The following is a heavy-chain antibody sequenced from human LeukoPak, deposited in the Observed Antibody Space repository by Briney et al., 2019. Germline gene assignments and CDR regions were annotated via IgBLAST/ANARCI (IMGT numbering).Heavy chain of an antibody. CDR1: GFTFDSYG. D-gene: IGHD3-10*01. V-gene: IGHV3-30*18. Sequence: PGGSLRLSCAASGFTFDSYGMHWVRQAPGKGLDWVALISYDGSDTYYSDSVKGRFTVSRDNSKNTLYLQMNSLRVEDTAAYYCAKQREPYGSGSDYDYWGQGTLVPVSS. CDR3: AKQREPYGSGSDYDY. J-gene: IGHJ4*02. CDR2: ISYDGSDT.